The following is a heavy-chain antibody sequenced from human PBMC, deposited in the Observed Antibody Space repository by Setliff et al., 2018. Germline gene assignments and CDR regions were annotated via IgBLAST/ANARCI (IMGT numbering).Heavy chain of an antibody. V-gene: IGHV4-61*09. CDR1: GASISSGGYY. Sequence: PSETLSLTCTVPGASISSGGYYWTWIRQPAGKALEWIGHISPSGSTTYNPSLKSRVTISPDTSKNHFSLKVNSVTAADTALYYCARSPSSGAYWKPRPFYSDYWGQGTLVTVSS. CDR3: ARSPSSGAYWKPRPFYSDY. D-gene: IGHD1-26*01. J-gene: IGHJ4*02. CDR2: ISPSGST.